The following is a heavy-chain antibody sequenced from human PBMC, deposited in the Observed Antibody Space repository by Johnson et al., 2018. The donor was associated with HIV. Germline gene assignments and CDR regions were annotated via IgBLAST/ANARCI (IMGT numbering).Heavy chain of an antibody. CDR1: GFTFSDYY. J-gene: IGHJ3*02. Sequence: QVQLVESGGGLVKPGGSPRLSCSASGFTFSDYYITWIRQAPGKGLEWISYISSSGSTIYYADSVKGRFTSSRDNAKNSLYLQMNSLRAEDTAVYYCARVSNHAFDIWGQGTMVTVSS. V-gene: IGHV3-11*04. CDR2: ISSSGSTI. CDR3: ARVSNHAFDI.